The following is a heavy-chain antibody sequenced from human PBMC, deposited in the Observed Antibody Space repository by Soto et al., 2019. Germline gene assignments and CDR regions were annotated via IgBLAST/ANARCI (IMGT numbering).Heavy chain of an antibody. Sequence: SVKVSCKASGGTFSSYAISWVRQAPGQGLEWMGGIIPIFGTANYAQKFQGRVTITADGSTGTAYMELSSLRSEDTAVYYCAAASPGGNSQGGMDVWGQGTTVTVSS. CDR1: GGTFSSYA. CDR2: IIPIFGTA. CDR3: AAASPGGNSQGGMDV. V-gene: IGHV1-69*13. J-gene: IGHJ6*02. D-gene: IGHD3-10*01.